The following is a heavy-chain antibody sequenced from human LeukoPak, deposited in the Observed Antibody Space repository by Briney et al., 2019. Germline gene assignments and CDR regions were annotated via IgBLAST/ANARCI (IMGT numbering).Heavy chain of an antibody. CDR2: IWYDGSNK. D-gene: IGHD3-10*01. V-gene: IGHV3-33*06. CDR3: AKKVVGEAFDI. Sequence: PGGSLRLSCAASGFTFSSYGMHWVRQAPGKGLEWVAVIWYDGSNKYYADSVKGRFTISRDNSKNTLYLQMNSLRAEDTAVYYCAKKVVGEAFDIWGQGTMVTVSS. CDR1: GFTFSSYG. J-gene: IGHJ3*02.